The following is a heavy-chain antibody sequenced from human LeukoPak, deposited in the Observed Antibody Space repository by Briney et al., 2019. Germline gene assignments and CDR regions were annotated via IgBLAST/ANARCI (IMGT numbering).Heavy chain of an antibody. D-gene: IGHD2-15*01. J-gene: IGHJ6*03. CDR2: INSDGIRT. V-gene: IGHV3-74*01. Sequence: GGSLRLSCAASGFTFNSFWMYWVRQVPGKGLLWVARINSDGIRTSHADSVQGRFTISRDNANKTLYLQMNSLRVEDTAVYYCARGGSGSGYHYYYYMDVWGKGTTVTISS. CDR3: ARGGSGSGYHYYYYMDV. CDR1: GFTFNSFW.